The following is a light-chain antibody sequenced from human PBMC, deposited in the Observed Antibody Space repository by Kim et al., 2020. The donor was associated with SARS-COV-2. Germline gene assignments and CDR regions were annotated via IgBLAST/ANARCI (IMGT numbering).Light chain of an antibody. Sequence: DIVLTQSPGTLSLSPGERATLSSRASQSVNSNYLAWYQQKPGQAPRLLIYSASSRATSIPDRFSGSGSGTDYTLTISRLEPEDFALFYCQQYGSSRALTFGGGTKVDIK. V-gene: IGKV3-20*01. CDR3: QQYGSSRALT. CDR1: QSVNSNY. J-gene: IGKJ4*01. CDR2: SAS.